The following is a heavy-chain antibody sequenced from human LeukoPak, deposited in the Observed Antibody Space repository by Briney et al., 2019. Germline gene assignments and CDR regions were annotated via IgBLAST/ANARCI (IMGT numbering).Heavy chain of an antibody. V-gene: IGHV3-21*01. D-gene: IGHD6-19*01. CDR2: ISSSSSYI. CDR1: GFTFSSYN. CDR3: AKVGTGKQYGAGDFDY. J-gene: IGHJ4*02. Sequence: PGGSLRLSCAASGFTFSSYNMNWIRQAPGKGLEWVSAISSSSSYIYNADSVKGRCIISRDEAKNLLHLEMNSLRAEDTAVYYCAKVGTGKQYGAGDFDYWGQGTLVTVSS.